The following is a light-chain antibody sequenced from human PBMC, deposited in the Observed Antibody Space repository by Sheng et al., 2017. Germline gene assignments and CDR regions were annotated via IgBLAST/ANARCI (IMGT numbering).Light chain of an antibody. J-gene: IGKJ2*01. Sequence: EIVLTQSPATLSLSPGERATLSCRASQSVNSNLAWYQQKPGQAPRLLIYDGSIRATGIPARFSGSGSGTDFTLTISSLQSEDFAVYYCQQDKNWPYTFGQGTKLEI. CDR1: QSVNSN. CDR2: DGS. V-gene: IGKV3-15*01. CDR3: QQDKNWPYT.